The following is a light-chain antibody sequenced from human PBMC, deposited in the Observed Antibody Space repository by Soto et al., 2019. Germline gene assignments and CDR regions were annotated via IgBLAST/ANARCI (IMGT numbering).Light chain of an antibody. Sequence: AIRMTQSPSSLSASTGDRVTITCRASQGISSYLAWYQQKPGKAPKLLIYAASTLQGGVPSRFSGRGSGTDFPLTISCLQSEDFATYYCQQYDSYPRTFGQGTKVEIK. J-gene: IGKJ1*01. CDR3: QQYDSYPRT. CDR2: AAS. V-gene: IGKV1-8*01. CDR1: QGISSY.